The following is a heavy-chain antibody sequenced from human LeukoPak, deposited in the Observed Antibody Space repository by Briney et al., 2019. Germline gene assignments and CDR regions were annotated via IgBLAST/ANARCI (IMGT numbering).Heavy chain of an antibody. D-gene: IGHD4-23*01. CDR1: GFTFSSYA. Sequence: GGSLRLSCAASGFTFSSYAMHRVRQAPGKGLEWVAIISYDGSNKYYADSVKGRFTISRDNSKNTLYLQMNSLRAEDTAVYYCARTYAGNSAYWYFDLWGRGTLVTVSS. J-gene: IGHJ2*01. V-gene: IGHV3-30-3*01. CDR2: ISYDGSNK. CDR3: ARTYAGNSAYWYFDL.